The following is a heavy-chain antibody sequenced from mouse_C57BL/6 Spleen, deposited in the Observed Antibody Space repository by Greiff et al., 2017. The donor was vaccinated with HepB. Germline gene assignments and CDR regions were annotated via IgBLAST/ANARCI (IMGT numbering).Heavy chain of an antibody. V-gene: IGHV3-6*01. CDR3: ARRGLDYGSSYTWFAY. J-gene: IGHJ3*01. Sequence: VQLQQSGPGLVKPSQSLSLTCSVTGYSITSGYYWNWIRQFPGNKLEWMGYISYDGSNNYNPSLKNRISITRDTSKNQFFLKLNSVTTEDTATYYCARRGLDYGSSYTWFAYWGQGTLVTVSA. CDR2: ISYDGSN. D-gene: IGHD1-1*01. CDR1: GYSITSGYY.